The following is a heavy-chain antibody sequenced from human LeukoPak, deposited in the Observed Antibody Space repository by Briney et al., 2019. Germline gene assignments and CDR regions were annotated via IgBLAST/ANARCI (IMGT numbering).Heavy chain of an antibody. Sequence: SETLSLTCTVSGGSISSYYWSWIRQPPGKGLEWIAYINYSGSTNYNPSLKSRVTISVDTSKNQFSLKLSSVTAADTAVYYCARGCLGDYYGSGSYCFDYWGQGTLVTVSS. D-gene: IGHD3-10*01. CDR1: GGSISSYY. J-gene: IGHJ4*02. CDR2: INYSGST. V-gene: IGHV4-59*01. CDR3: ARGCLGDYYGSGSYCFDY.